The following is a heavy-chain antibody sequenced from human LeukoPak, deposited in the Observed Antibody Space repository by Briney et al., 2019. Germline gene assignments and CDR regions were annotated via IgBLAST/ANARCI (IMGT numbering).Heavy chain of an antibody. CDR2: IYPGDSDT. D-gene: IGHD2-2*01. J-gene: IGHJ5*02. CDR3: ARQGRPPLYCSSTSCYSGWFDP. Sequence: GESLKISCKGSGYSFTSYWIGWVRQMPGKGLEWMGIIYPGDSDTRYSPSFQGQVTISADKSISTAYLQWSSLKASDTAMYYCARQGRPPLYCSSTSCYSGWFDPWGQGTLVTVSS. CDR1: GYSFTSYW. V-gene: IGHV5-51*01.